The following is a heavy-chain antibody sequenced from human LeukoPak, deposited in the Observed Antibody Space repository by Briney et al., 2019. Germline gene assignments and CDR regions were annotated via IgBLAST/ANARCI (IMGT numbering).Heavy chain of an antibody. Sequence: GASVKVSCKASGYTFTSYGISWVRQAPGQGLEWMGWISAYNGNTNYAQKLQGRVTMTTDTSTSPAYMELRSLRSDDTAVYYCARSPYYYDSSRPGFDYWGQGTLVTVSS. CDR1: GYTFTSYG. CDR2: ISAYNGNT. CDR3: ARSPYYYDSSRPGFDY. D-gene: IGHD3-22*01. V-gene: IGHV1-18*01. J-gene: IGHJ4*02.